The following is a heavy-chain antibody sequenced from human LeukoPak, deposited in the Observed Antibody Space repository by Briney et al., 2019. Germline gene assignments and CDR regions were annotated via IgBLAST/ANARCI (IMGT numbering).Heavy chain of an antibody. CDR2: INHSGST. CDR3: ARRADYGDYLNWFDP. D-gene: IGHD4-17*01. Sequence: SETLSLTCAVYGGSFSGYYWSWIRQPPGKGLEWIGEINHSGSTNYNPPLKSRVTISVDTSKNQFSLKLSSVTAADTAVYYCARRADYGDYLNWFDPWGQGTLVTVSS. CDR1: GGSFSGYY. V-gene: IGHV4-34*01. J-gene: IGHJ5*02.